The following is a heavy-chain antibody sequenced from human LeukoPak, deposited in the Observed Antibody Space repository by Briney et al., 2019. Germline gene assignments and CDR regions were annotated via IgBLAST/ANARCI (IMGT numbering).Heavy chain of an antibody. V-gene: IGHV4-59*08. CDR3: SRASYGDHFDY. J-gene: IGHJ4*02. CDR2: IHYSGST. Sequence: PSETLSLTCTVSGGSMSGYFWTWIRQPPGKGLEWIGHIHYSGSTNYNPSLKSRVTISGDTSKNQFSLKVSYVTAADTAVYYCSRASYGDHFDYWGQGTLVTVSS. D-gene: IGHD3-16*01. CDR1: GGSMSGYF.